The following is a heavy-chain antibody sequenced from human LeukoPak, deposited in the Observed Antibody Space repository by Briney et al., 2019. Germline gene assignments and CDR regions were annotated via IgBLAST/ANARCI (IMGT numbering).Heavy chain of an antibody. CDR1: GFTFSDYS. D-gene: IGHD3-22*01. CDR2: ISSSSSYI. CDR3: AREDYDSSGYYSKNFDY. J-gene: IGHJ4*02. V-gene: IGHV3-21*01. Sequence: PGGSLRLSCAASGFTFSDYSMTWIRRAPGKGLEWVSSISSSSSYIYYADSVKGRFTISRDNAKNSLYLQMNSLRAEDTAVYYCAREDYDSSGYYSKNFDYWGQGTLVTVSS.